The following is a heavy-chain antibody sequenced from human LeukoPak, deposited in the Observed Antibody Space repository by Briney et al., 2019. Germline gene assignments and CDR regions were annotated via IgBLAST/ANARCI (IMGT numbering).Heavy chain of an antibody. CDR2: ISGSGNRT. CDR1: GFTFSSYA. D-gene: IGHD3-16*01. J-gene: IGHJ4*02. V-gene: IGHV3-23*01. CDR3: VGDPGDY. Sequence: GGSLRLSCAVSGFTFSSYAISWVRQAPGKGLEWVSTISGSGNRTYYAESVKGRFTLSRDNAKNSLYLQMTTLRAEDTALYYCVGDPGDYWGQGTLVSVSS.